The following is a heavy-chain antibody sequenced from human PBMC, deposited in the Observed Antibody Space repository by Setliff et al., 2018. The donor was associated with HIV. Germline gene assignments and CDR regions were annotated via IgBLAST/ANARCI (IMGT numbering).Heavy chain of an antibody. J-gene: IGHJ4*02. CDR3: AITIVGVTTEMY. CDR1: GVPFSDYY. Sequence: ASETLSLTCGLNGVPFSDYYWNWIRQSPGKGLEWIVEVNHNGNINYNPSLQSRVTVSVDTSKPQFSLKMNSVTAADTAVYYCAITIVGVTTEMYWGQGTLVTVS. D-gene: IGHD2-21*02. V-gene: IGHV4-34*01. CDR2: VNHNGNI.